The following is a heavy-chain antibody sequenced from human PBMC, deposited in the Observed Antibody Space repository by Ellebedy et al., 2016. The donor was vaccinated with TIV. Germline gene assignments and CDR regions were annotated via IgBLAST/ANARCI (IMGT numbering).Heavy chain of an antibody. D-gene: IGHD2-21*01. CDR1: GFSFTSYW. J-gene: IGHJ1*01. CDR2: FDPTGSYT. V-gene: IGHV5-10-1*01. CDR3: ARRDGDWGS. Sequence: GESLKISXKGSGFSFTSYWITWVRQMPGKGLEWMGRFDPTGSYTNYSPSFQGHVTFSTDNSISTAYLQWSSLKASDTAMYYCARRDGDWGSWGQGTLVTVSS.